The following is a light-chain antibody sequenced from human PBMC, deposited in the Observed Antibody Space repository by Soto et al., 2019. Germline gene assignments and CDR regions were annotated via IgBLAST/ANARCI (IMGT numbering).Light chain of an antibody. CDR1: ENINNG. Sequence: DIQMTQSPSTLSASVGDRVTITCRASENINNGLAWYQQKPGKAPDLLIYRSSLLESGVPSRFSASRSGTDFTLTISSLQPEDSATYYCQQYNDYPLTFGGGTKVKIK. J-gene: IGKJ4*01. CDR3: QQYNDYPLT. CDR2: RSS. V-gene: IGKV1-5*03.